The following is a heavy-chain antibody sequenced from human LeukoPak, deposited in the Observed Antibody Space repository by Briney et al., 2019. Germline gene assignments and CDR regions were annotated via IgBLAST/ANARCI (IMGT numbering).Heavy chain of an antibody. CDR1: GYSISQAYY. J-gene: IGHJ4*02. CDR2: IHHSGST. D-gene: IGHD1-26*01. V-gene: IGHV4-38-2*01. CDR3: ARLSGGGTYYTFDY. Sequence: SETLSLTCSVSGYSISQAYYWGWIRQPPGKGLEWIGGIHHSGSTHYNPSLKSRVTMSMDTSKNQFSLKLSSVTAADTAVFYCARLSGGGTYYTFDYWSQGTLVTVSS.